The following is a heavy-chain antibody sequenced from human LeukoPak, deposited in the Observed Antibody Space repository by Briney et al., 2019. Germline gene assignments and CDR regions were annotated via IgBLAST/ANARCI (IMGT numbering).Heavy chain of an antibody. CDR3: ARNGQQVRYFQH. CDR2: MNPNSGNT. Sequence: GASVKVSCKASGYTFTNYDINWVRQAPGQGFEWMGWMNPNSGNTNYTQKFQGRVTMTRNTSISTAYMELSSLRSEDTAVYYCARNGQQVRYFQHWGQGTLVTVSS. D-gene: IGHD6-13*01. CDR1: GYTFTNYD. J-gene: IGHJ1*01. V-gene: IGHV1-8*01.